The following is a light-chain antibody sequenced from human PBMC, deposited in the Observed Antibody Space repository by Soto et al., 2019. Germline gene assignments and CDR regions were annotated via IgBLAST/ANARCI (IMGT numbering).Light chain of an antibody. Sequence: EIVVTQSPDTLSLSPGESATVSCRASQRVDGNYLAWYQVKPDQAPRLLIYDASSRPTGIPDRFRGSGSGTDFTLTISRLEPEDFAVYYCQQYGSSPLTFAGGTKVDI. J-gene: IGKJ4*01. CDR2: DAS. V-gene: IGKV3-20*01. CDR3: QQYGSSPLT. CDR1: QRVDGNY.